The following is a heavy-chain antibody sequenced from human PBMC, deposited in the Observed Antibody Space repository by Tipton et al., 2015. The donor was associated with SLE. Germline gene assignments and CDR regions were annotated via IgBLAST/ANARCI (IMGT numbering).Heavy chain of an antibody. CDR1: GDSISSSRYY. D-gene: IGHD3-10*01. CDR2: LYYSGTP. Sequence: TLSLTCTVSGDSISSSRYYWGWIRQPPGKGLQWIGSLYYSGTPYYNPSLKSRVTISVDTSKNQFSLKLSSVTAADTAVYFCARDPPSSYYYGMDVWGRGATVTVSS. CDR3: ARDPPSSYYYGMDV. J-gene: IGHJ6*02. V-gene: IGHV4-39*02.